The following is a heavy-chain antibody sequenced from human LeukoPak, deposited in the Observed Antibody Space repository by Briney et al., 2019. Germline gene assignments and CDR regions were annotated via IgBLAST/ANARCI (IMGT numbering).Heavy chain of an antibody. D-gene: IGHD5-12*01. CDR3: ASLKDGYNFDPYFGY. CDR2: IWSDGSHK. Sequence: SGGSLRLSCAASGFTFSSYGIHWVRQAPGKGLEWVALIWSDGSHKYYTDSVKGRFTISRDNSKNTVYLQMNSLRAEDTAVYYCASLKDGYNFDPYFGYWGQGTLVTVSS. V-gene: IGHV3-33*08. J-gene: IGHJ4*02. CDR1: GFTFSSYG.